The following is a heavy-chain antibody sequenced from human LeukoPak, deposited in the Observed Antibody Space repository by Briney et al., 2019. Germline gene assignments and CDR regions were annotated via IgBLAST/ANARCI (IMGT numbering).Heavy chain of an antibody. D-gene: IGHD6-19*01. Sequence: GGSLRLSCAASGFTFSSYSMNWVRQAPGKGLEWVSSISSSTNYIYYADSVKGRFTISRDNAKNSLYLQMNNLRVDDTAVYYCARVQFQWFDPWGPGTLVTVSS. J-gene: IGHJ5*02. CDR1: GFTFSSYS. CDR3: ARVQFQWFDP. V-gene: IGHV3-21*01. CDR2: ISSSTNYI.